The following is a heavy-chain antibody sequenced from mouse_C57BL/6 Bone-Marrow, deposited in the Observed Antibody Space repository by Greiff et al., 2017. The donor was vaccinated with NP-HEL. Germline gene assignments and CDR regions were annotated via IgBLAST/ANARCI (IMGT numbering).Heavy chain of an antibody. V-gene: IGHV2-2*01. Sequence: QVQLKESGPGLVQPSQCLSITCTVSGFSLTSYGVHWVRQSPGKGLEWLGVIWSGGSTDYNAAFISRLSISKDNSKSQVFFKMNSLQADDTAIYYCARITTVGAMDYWGQGTSVTVSS. CDR3: ARITTVGAMDY. J-gene: IGHJ4*01. D-gene: IGHD1-1*01. CDR1: GFSLTSYG. CDR2: IWSGGST.